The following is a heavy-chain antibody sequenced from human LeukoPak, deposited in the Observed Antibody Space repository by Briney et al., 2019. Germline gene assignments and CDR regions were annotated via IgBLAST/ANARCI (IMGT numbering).Heavy chain of an antibody. CDR3: ARDPYSGSYSDYYYYYMDV. V-gene: IGHV3-53*01. CDR1: GFTVSRSY. Sequence: GRSLRLSCAASGFTVSRSYMIWARQAPGKGLEWVSVIYSGGTTYYADSVKGRFTISRDNSKNTLYLQMNSLRAEDTAVYYCARDPYSGSYSDYYYYYMDVWGKGTTATVSS. CDR2: IYSGGTT. D-gene: IGHD1-26*01. J-gene: IGHJ6*03.